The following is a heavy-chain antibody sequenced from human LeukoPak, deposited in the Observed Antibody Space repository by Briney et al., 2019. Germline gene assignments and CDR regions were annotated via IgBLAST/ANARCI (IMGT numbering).Heavy chain of an antibody. V-gene: IGHV4-34*01. J-gene: IGHJ4*02. D-gene: IGHD3-22*01. Sequence: SETLSLTCAVYGGSFSGYYWSWIRQPPGKGLEWIGEINHSGSTNYNPSLKSRVTISVDTSKNQSSLKLSSVTAADTAVYYCASTVSDSDYWGQGTLVTVSS. CDR2: INHSGST. CDR1: GGSFSGYY. CDR3: ASTVSDSDY.